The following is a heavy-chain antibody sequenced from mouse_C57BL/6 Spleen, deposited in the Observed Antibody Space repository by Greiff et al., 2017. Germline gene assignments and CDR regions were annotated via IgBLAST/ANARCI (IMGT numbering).Heavy chain of an antibody. CDR2: IYPGDGDT. CDR3: ARLYYSNYGLYYAMDY. J-gene: IGHJ4*01. D-gene: IGHD2-5*01. CDR1: GYAFSSSW. V-gene: IGHV1-82*01. Sequence: QVQLQQSGPELVKPGASVKISCKASGYAFSSSWMNWVKQRPGKGLEWIGRIYPGDGDTNYNGKFKGKATLTADKSSSTAYMQLSSLTSEDSAVYFCARLYYSNYGLYYAMDYWGQGTSVTVSS.